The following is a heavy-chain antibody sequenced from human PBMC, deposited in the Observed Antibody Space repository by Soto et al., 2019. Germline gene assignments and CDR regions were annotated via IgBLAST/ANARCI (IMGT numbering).Heavy chain of an antibody. V-gene: IGHV1-69*01. J-gene: IGHJ6*02. Sequence: QVQLVQSGAEVKKPGSSVKVSCKASGGTFSSYAISWVRQAPGQGLEWMGGIIPIFGTANYAQKFQGRVTITGDESTSTAARELSSLITEDTAVYYCARSGEAFFGVVISPKNYYYYGMDFWGQGPTATVSS. CDR1: GGTFSSYA. CDR3: ARSGEAFFGVVISPKNYYYYGMDF. D-gene: IGHD3-3*01. CDR2: IIPIFGTA.